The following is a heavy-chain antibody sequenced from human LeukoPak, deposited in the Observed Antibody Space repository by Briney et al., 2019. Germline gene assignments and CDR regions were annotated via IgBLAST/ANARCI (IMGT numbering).Heavy chain of an antibody. CDR3: AKGTGINHYHWIDP. CDR1: KXTFSDYA. D-gene: IGHD3/OR15-3a*01. J-gene: IGHJ5*02. Sequence: PGGSLRLSCAASKXTFSDYAMNWVRQAPGKGLEWVSGISGSGGNTYYADSVKGRFTISRDNSKNTLYLQMNSLRAEDTALYYCAKGTGINHYHWIDPWGQGTQVTVSS. CDR2: ISGSGGNT. V-gene: IGHV3-23*01.